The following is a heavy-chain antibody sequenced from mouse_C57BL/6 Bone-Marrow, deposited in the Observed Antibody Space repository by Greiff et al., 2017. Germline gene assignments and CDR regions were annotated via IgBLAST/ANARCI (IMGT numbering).Heavy chain of an antibody. D-gene: IGHD4-1*01. V-gene: IGHV7-3*01. CDR2: IRNKANGYTT. J-gene: IGHJ4*01. CDR3: ARSSSSGTSYAMDY. CDR1: GFTFTDYY. Sequence: EVQLVESGGGLVQPGGSLSLSCAASGFTFTDYYMSWVRQPPGKALEWLGFIRNKANGYTTEYSASVKGRFTISRDNSQSILYLQINALRAEDSATYYCARSSSSGTSYAMDYWGQGTSVTVSS.